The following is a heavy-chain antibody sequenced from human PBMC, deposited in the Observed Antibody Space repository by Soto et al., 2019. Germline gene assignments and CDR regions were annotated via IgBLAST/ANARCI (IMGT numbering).Heavy chain of an antibody. CDR3: ARGQKYSSSWYRFDY. J-gene: IGHJ4*02. V-gene: IGHV4-59*01. CDR2: IYYSGST. Sequence: SETLSLTCTVSGGSTSSYNGSWIRQPPGKGLEWIGYIYYSGSTNYNPSLKSRVTISVDTSKNQFSLKLSSVTAADTAVYYCARGQKYSSSWYRFDYWGQGTLVTVSS. CDR1: GGSTSSYN. D-gene: IGHD6-13*01.